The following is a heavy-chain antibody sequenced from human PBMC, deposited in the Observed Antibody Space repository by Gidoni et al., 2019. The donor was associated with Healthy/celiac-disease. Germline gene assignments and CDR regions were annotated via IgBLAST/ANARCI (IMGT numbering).Heavy chain of an antibody. D-gene: IGHD3-22*01. J-gene: IGHJ6*02. CDR2: IRSKAYGGTT. Sequence: EVQLVESGGGLVQPVRSLRLSCTASGFTFGDYAMSWFRQAPGKGLEWVGFIRSKAYGGTTEYAASVKGRFTISRDDSKSIAYLQMNSLKTEDTAVYYCTRPYYYDSSGYRLDVWGQGTTVTVSS. V-gene: IGHV3-49*03. CDR1: GFTFGDYA. CDR3: TRPYYYDSSGYRLDV.